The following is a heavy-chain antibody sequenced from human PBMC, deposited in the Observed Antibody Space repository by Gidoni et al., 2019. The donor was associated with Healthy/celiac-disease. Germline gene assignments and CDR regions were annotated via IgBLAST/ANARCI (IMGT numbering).Heavy chain of an antibody. CDR3: ARAIAVAVNPFYFDY. V-gene: IGHV3-53*01. Sequence: EVQLVESGGGLIQPGGSLRLSCAASGFTVSSNYMSWVRQAPGKGLEWVSVIYSGGSTYYADSVKGRFTISRDNSKNTLYLQMNSLRAEDTAVYYCARAIAVAVNPFYFDYWGQGTLVTVSS. J-gene: IGHJ4*02. CDR1: GFTVSSNY. CDR2: IYSGGST. D-gene: IGHD6-19*01.